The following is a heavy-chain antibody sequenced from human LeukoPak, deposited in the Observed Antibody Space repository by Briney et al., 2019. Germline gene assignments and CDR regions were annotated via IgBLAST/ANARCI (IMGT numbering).Heavy chain of an antibody. Sequence: PSETLSLTCTVSGGSISSNYWSWIRQPPRKGLEWIGYIYHTGDTNSNPSLKSRVTISMDTSKNQFSLKVTSVTAADTAVYYCARLKLGAYFDLWGRGTLVTVS. CDR3: ARLKLGAYFDL. CDR2: IYHTGDT. D-gene: IGHD3-16*01. V-gene: IGHV4-59*08. J-gene: IGHJ2*01. CDR1: GGSISSNY.